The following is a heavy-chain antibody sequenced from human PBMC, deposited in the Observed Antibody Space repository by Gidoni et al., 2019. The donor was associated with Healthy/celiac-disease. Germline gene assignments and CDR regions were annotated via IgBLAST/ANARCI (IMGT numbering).Heavy chain of an antibody. CDR1: GFTFSSYA. J-gene: IGHJ6*02. Sequence: EVQLFESGGGLVQPGGSLRLSCAASGFTFSSYALSWVRQAPGKGLEWVSAISGSGGSTYYADSVKGRFTISRDNSKNTLYLQMNSLRAEDTVVYYCAKVMGRGVITYYDYGMDVWGQGTTVTVSS. D-gene: IGHD3-10*01. CDR2: ISGSGGST. CDR3: AKVMGRGVITYYDYGMDV. V-gene: IGHV3-23*01.